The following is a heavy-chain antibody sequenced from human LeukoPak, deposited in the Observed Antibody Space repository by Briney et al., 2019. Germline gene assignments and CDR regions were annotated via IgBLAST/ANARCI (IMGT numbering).Heavy chain of an antibody. J-gene: IGHJ4*02. V-gene: IGHV3-74*03. CDR1: GFTFSTYW. CDR2: INTDESDI. D-gene: IGHD5-24*01. Sequence: PGGSLRLSCAASGFTFSTYWMHWVRQAPGKGLVWVSRINTDESDITYADSVKGRFTISRDNARDTLYLQMNSLRADDTAVYYCARDSPWLPDPYWGQGTLVTVSS. CDR3: ARDSPWLPDPY.